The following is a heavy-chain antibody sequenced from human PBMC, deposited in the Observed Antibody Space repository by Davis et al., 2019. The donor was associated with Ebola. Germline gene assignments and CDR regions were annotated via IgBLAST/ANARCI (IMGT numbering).Heavy chain of an antibody. J-gene: IGHJ6*02. CDR3: AKGGARYFYHYYGMDV. CDR1: GFTASSNY. V-gene: IGHV3-23*01. CDR2: ISGSGATT. Sequence: GGSLRLSCAASGFTASSNYMSWVRQAPGKGLEWVSGISGSGATTYYADSVKGRFTISRDNSKNTLYLQMNSLRADDTALYYCAKGGARYFYHYYGMDVWGQGTTVTVSS. D-gene: IGHD2/OR15-2a*01.